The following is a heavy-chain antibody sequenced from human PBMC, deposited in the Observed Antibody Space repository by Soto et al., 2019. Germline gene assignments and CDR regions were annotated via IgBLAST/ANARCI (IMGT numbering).Heavy chain of an antibody. D-gene: IGHD6-19*01. V-gene: IGHV5-51*01. CDR2: IYPGDSDT. J-gene: IGHJ4*02. Sequence: RGESLKISCKGSGYNFTSYWIGWVRQMPGKGLEWMGIIYPGDSDTTYSPSFQGQVTISVDKSIITAYLQWSSLKASDTAIYYCARQGAVASTNFNYWGQGTLVTVSS. CDR3: ARQGAVASTNFNY. CDR1: GYNFTSYW.